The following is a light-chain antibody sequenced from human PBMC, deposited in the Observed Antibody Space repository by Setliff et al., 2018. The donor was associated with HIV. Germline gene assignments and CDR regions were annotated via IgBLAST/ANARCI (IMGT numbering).Light chain of an antibody. Sequence: QSALTRPASVSGSPGQSITISCTGTSGDIGGYNYVSWYQLLPGKAPKVLIYEVTNRPSGISDRFSGSKSGNTASLTISGLQAEDEADYYCSSYRGTLEEVFGTGTKVTVL. CDR2: EVT. V-gene: IGLV2-14*01. J-gene: IGLJ1*01. CDR3: SSYRGTLEEV. CDR1: SGDIGGYNY.